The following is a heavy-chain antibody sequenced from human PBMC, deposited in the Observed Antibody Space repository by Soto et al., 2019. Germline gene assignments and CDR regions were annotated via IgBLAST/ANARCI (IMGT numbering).Heavy chain of an antibody. Sequence: EVQLVESGGGLVQPGGSLKLSCAASGFTFSGSAMHWVRQASGKGLEWVGRIRSKANSYATAYAASVKGRFTISRNDSKNTAYLKMNSLKTEDTAVYYCTTSFTLAYCGGDCYLFWFDPWGQGTLVTVSS. V-gene: IGHV3-73*02. CDR3: TTSFTLAYCGGDCYLFWFDP. CDR2: IRSKANSYAT. D-gene: IGHD2-21*02. J-gene: IGHJ5*02. CDR1: GFTFSGSA.